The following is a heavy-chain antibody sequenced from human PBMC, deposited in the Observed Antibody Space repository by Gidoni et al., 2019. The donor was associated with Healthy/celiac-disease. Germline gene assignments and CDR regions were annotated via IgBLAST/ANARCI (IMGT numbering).Heavy chain of an antibody. CDR1: GGSVSSGSYY. V-gene: IGHV4-61*01. Sequence: QVQLQESGPGLVKPSETLSLTCTVSGGSVSSGSYYWSWIRQPPGKGLEWIGYIYYSGSTNYNPSLKSRVTISVDTSKNQFSRKLSSVTAADTAVYYCARDRLVYGSGSYYTDYWGQGTLVTVSS. CDR2: IYYSGST. D-gene: IGHD3-10*01. CDR3: ARDRLVYGSGSYYTDY. J-gene: IGHJ4*02.